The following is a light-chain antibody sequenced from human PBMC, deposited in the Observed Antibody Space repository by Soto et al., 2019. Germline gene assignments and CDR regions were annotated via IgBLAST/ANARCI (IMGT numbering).Light chain of an antibody. V-gene: IGLV2-18*02. Sequence: QSVLTQPPSVSGPPGQSVTISCTGTSSDVGGYNRVSWYQQPPGTAPKLMIYEVSNRPSGVPDRFFGSKSGNTASLTISGRQAEDEADYYCSSFTSSNTWVFGGGTKLTVL. CDR3: SSFTSSNTWV. CDR2: EVS. CDR1: SSDVGGYNR. J-gene: IGLJ3*02.